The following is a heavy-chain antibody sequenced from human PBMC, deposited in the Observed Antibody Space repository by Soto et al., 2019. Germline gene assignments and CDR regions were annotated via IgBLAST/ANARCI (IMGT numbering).Heavy chain of an antibody. CDR1: GYSFTSYW. D-gene: IGHD3-9*01. J-gene: IGHJ3*02. CDR2: IYPGDSDT. V-gene: IGHV5-51*01. CDR3: ARRLLTGYYSLEYAFDI. Sequence: GESLKISCMGSGYSFTSYWIGWVRQMPGKGLEWMGIIYPGDSDTRYSPSFQGQVTISADKSISTAYLQWSSLKASDTAMYYCARRLLTGYYSLEYAFDIWGQGTMVTVSS.